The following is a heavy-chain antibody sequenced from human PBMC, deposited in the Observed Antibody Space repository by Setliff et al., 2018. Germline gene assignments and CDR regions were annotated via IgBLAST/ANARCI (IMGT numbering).Heavy chain of an antibody. D-gene: IGHD6-13*01. Sequence: GGSLRLSCAASGLTFSSYWMTWVRQAPGKGLEWVSYISSGSISTTHYADSVRGRFTISRDISKNTLYAQMNRLRPEDTAVYYCARSRYTSRWYEMSAMDVWGKGTTVTVSS. CDR3: ARSRYTSRWYEMSAMDV. CDR1: GLTFSSYW. CDR2: ISSGSISTT. V-gene: IGHV3-48*01. J-gene: IGHJ6*03.